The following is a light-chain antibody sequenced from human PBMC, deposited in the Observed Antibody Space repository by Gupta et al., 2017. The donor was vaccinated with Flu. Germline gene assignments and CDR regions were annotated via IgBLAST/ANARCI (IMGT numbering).Light chain of an antibody. CDR1: QSIGRW. CDR3: QQYNSDSCT. CDR2: QAS. Sequence: DIQMTQSPSTLSASVGDRVTITCRASQSIGRWLAWYQQKPGKAPKVLISQASSLEGGVPSRFSGSGSGTEFTLTISILQPDDTATYYCQQYNSDSCTFGQGTKLEIK. V-gene: IGKV1-5*03. J-gene: IGKJ2*02.